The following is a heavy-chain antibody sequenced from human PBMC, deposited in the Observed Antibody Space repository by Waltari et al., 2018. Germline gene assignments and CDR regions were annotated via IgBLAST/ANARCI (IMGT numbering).Heavy chain of an antibody. CDR3: ARGGLIEVLIPGNY. CDR2: ISYDGSNT. CDR1: GFTFRNYV. J-gene: IGHJ4*02. Sequence: QVQLVESGGGVVQPGRSLRLSCAASGFTFRNYVMHWVRQAPGKGLEWVAVISYDGSNTYYADSVKGRFTISRDNSKNTLYLQMNSLRSEDTAVYYCARGGLIEVLIPGNYWGQGTLVTVSS. D-gene: IGHD3-22*01. V-gene: IGHV3-30-3*01.